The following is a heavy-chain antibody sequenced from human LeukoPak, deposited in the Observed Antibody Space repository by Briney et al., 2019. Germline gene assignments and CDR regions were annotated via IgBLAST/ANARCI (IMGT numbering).Heavy chain of an antibody. CDR2: INAGNGNT. J-gene: IGHJ4*02. Sequence: ASVKVSCKASGYTFTSYAMNWVRQAPGQRLEWMGWINAGNGNTKYSQEFQGRVTITRDTSASTAYMELSSLRSEDMAVYYCARGPGPYPSYYFDYWGQGTLVTVSS. CDR1: GYTFTSYA. V-gene: IGHV1-3*03. CDR3: ARGPGPYPSYYFDY. D-gene: IGHD2-2*01.